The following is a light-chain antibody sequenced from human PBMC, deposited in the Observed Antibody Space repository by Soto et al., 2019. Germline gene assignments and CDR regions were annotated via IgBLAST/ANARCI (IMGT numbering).Light chain of an antibody. CDR1: QSIRSW. CDR2: KAS. Sequence: DIQMTQSPSTLSASVGDRVTITCRASQSIRSWLAWYQQKPGKAPKLLIYKASTLQSGVPSRFSGSGSGPEFTLAISSLQHDDFATYYCQQYNDNRTFGQGTKVEIK. CDR3: QQYNDNRT. V-gene: IGKV1-5*03. J-gene: IGKJ1*01.